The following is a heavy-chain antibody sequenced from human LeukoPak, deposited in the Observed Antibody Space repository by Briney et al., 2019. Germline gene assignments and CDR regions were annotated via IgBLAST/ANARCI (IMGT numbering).Heavy chain of an antibody. Sequence: GGSLRLSCAPSGFTFSSYWMSWVRQAPGKGLEWVANIKQDGSEKYYVDSVKGRFTISRDNAKNSLYLQMNSLRAEDTAVYYCARKAYGLDVWGKGTTVSVSS. CDR2: IKQDGSEK. V-gene: IGHV3-7*03. CDR1: GFTFSSYW. J-gene: IGHJ6*04. CDR3: ARKAYGLDV.